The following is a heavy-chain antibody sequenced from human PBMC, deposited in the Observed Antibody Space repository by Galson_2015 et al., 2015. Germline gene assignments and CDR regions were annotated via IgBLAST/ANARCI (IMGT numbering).Heavy chain of an antibody. J-gene: IGHJ4*02. Sequence: SLRLSCAASGFTFSSYVMSWVRQAPGKGLEWVSVISGSGGSTYYADSVKGRFTISRDISMNTLYLQMNSLRAEDTAVYYCAKHSSTPWYYFDYWGLGTLVTVSS. CDR2: ISGSGGST. V-gene: IGHV3-23*01. CDR3: AKHSSTPWYYFDY. CDR1: GFTFSSYV. D-gene: IGHD1-26*01.